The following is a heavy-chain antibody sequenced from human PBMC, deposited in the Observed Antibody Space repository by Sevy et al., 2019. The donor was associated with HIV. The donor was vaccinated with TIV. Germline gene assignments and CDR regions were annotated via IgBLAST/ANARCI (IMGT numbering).Heavy chain of an antibody. Sequence: SETLSLTCAVSGYSINSGYYWGWIRQPPGKGLEWIGNVYHSGSTYYNPSLKSRLTMSADTSKNQFSLKLSSVTAADTAVYYCARWYGVNSAFDIWGQGTMVTVSS. V-gene: IGHV4-38-2*01. CDR1: GYSINSGYY. CDR3: ARWYGVNSAFDI. D-gene: IGHD4-17*01. CDR2: VYHSGST. J-gene: IGHJ3*02.